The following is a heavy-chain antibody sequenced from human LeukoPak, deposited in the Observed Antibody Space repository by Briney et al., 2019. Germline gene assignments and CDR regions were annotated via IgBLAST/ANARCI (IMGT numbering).Heavy chain of an antibody. D-gene: IGHD6-19*01. CDR1: GFTFSSYW. CDR2: INSDGSST. Sequence: GGSLRLSCAASGFTFSSYWMHWVRQAPGKGLVWVSRINSDGSSTNYADSVKGRFTISRDNSKNTLYLQMNSLRAEDTAVYYCAKDRQWLVFLFDYWGQGTLVTVSS. V-gene: IGHV3-74*01. CDR3: AKDRQWLVFLFDY. J-gene: IGHJ4*02.